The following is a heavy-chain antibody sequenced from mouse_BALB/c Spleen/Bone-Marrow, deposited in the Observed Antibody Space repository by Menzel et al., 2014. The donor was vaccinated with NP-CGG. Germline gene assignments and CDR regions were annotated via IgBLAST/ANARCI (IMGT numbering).Heavy chain of an antibody. CDR3: ATGTISGNCLWYFDV. CDR2: IHPNSGNT. D-gene: IGHD2-1*01. V-gene: IGHV1S130*01. J-gene: IGHJ1*01. CDR1: GYTFTSSW. Sequence: VHIHHSGSVLVRPGASVKLSCKASGYTFTSSWMHWAKRRPGQGLEWIGEIHPNSGNTNYNEKFKGKATLTVGTSSSTAYVDLSSLTSEDSAVYYGATGTISGNCLWYFDVW.